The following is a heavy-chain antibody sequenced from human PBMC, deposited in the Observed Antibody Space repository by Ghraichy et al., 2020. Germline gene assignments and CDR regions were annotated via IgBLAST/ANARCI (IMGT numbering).Heavy chain of an antibody. CDR2: ISGSGGST. CDR1: GFTFSSYA. CDR3: ATSEGGSYHGFDY. Sequence: GESLNISCAASGFTFSSYAMSWVRQAPGKGLEWVSAISGSGGSTYYADSVKGRFTISRDNSKNTLYLQMNSLRAEDTAVYYCATSEGGSYHGFDYWGQGTLVTVSS. J-gene: IGHJ4*02. D-gene: IGHD1-26*01. V-gene: IGHV3-23*01.